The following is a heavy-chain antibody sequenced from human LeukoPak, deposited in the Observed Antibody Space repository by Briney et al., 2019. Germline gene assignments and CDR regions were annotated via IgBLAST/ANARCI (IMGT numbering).Heavy chain of an antibody. CDR2: ISGSGDNT. Sequence: GSLRLSCAASGFTFSGFAMSWVHRPPGKGLEGVSGISGSGDNTLYADSVKGRFTISRDNSKNTLYLEMNSLRAEDTAIYYCAKMKGHPLPKYYMDVWGQGTTVTVSS. CDR1: GFTFSGFA. D-gene: IGHD1-26*01. CDR3: AKMKGHPLPKYYMDV. V-gene: IGHV3-23*01. J-gene: IGHJ6*01.